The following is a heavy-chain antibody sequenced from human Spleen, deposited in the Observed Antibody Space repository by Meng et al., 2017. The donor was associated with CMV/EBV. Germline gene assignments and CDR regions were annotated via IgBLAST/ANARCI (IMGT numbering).Heavy chain of an antibody. D-gene: IGHD2-21*02. Sequence: GGSLRLSCAASEFTFSSYWMSWLRQAPGKGLEWLANIKPDGGETYYADSVKGRFTISRDNAKRSLYLQMNSVRDEDTAVYYCARTQTAAYYYAMDVWGQGTTVTVSS. J-gene: IGHJ6*02. CDR3: ARTQTAAYYYAMDV. CDR1: EFTFSSYW. V-gene: IGHV3-7*03. CDR2: IKPDGGET.